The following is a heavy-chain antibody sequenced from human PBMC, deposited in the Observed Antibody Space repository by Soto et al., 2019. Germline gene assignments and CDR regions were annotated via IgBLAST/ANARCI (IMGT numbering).Heavy chain of an antibody. CDR1: GGSISSGGYS. CDR3: ARMTTVTQNFDY. D-gene: IGHD4-17*01. CDR2: IYHSGST. V-gene: IGHV4-30-2*01. J-gene: IGHJ4*02. Sequence: SETLSLTCAVSGGSISSGGYSWSWIRQPSVKVLEWIGYIYHSGSTYYNPSLKSRVTISVDRSKNQFSLKLSSVTAADTAVYYCARMTTVTQNFDYWGQGTLVTVSS.